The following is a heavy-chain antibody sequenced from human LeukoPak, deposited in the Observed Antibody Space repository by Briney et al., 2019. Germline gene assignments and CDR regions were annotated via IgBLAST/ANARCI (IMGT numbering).Heavy chain of an antibody. CDR1: GGSISSHY. J-gene: IGHJ5*02. D-gene: IGHD2-21*02. Sequence: SETLSLTCTVSGGSISSHYWSWIRQPAGKEREWIGRIYRIGSTIYNPSLESRVTMSVDKSKNQFYLELSSVAAADTAVYYCARGYVYGDFPWGQGTLVSVSS. V-gene: IGHV4-4*07. CDR2: IYRIGST. CDR3: ARGYVYGDFP.